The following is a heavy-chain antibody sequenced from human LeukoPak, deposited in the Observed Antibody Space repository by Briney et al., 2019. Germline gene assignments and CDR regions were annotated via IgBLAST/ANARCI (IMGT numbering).Heavy chain of an antibody. D-gene: IGHD6-19*01. CDR2: IYYSGSN. V-gene: IGHV4-61*01. CDR1: GGSVSSGNYY. Sequence: PSETLSLTCTVSGGSVSSGNYYWSWIRQSPGKGLEWIGYIYYSGSNNYNPSLKSRVTISVDTSKNQFSLKLSSVTAADTAVYYCARAGGWYYFDYWGQGTLVTVSS. J-gene: IGHJ4*02. CDR3: ARAGGWYYFDY.